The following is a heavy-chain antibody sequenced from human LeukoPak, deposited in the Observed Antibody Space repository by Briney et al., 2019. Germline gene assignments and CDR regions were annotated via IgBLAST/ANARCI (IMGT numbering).Heavy chain of an antibody. CDR3: ARDDNCGFDY. J-gene: IGHJ4*02. CDR2: IRGSGSGM. D-gene: IGHD1-1*01. V-gene: IGHV3-48*03. Sequence: QPGRSLILSCAASGFTFSSYAMHWVRQAPGKGLEWVANIRGSGSGMGYGSYYADSVKGRFTISRDNAKTSLYLQMNSLRADDTAVYYCARDDNCGFDYWGQGALVTVSS. CDR1: GFTFSSYA.